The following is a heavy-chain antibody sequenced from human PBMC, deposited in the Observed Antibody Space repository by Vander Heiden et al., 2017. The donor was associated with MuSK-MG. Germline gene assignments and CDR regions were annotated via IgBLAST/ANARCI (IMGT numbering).Heavy chain of an antibody. V-gene: IGHV1-69*06. CDR1: GGTFSSYA. D-gene: IGHD3-10*01. Sequence: QVQLVQSGAEVKKPGSSVTVSCKASGGTFSSYAISWVRQAPGQGLEWMGGIIPIFGTANYAQKGQGRVTITADKSTSTAYMELSSLRSEETAVYYCARAVDGSGYRSWFDPWGQGTLVTVSS. J-gene: IGHJ5*02. CDR3: ARAVDGSGYRSWFDP. CDR2: IIPIFGTA.